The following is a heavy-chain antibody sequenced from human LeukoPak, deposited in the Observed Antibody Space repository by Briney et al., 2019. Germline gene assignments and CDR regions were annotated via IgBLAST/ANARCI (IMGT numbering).Heavy chain of an antibody. D-gene: IGHD3-22*01. J-gene: IGHJ4*02. CDR3: ARHSHGSGYRYSDY. CDR1: GGSISSSSYY. V-gene: IGHV4-39*01. Sequence: SETLSLTCTVSGGSISSSSYYWGWIRQPPGKGLEWIGSIYYSGSTYYRASLKSRVTISVDTSKNQFSLKLSSVTAADTAVYYCARHSHGSGYRYSDYWGQGTLVTVSS. CDR2: IYYSGST.